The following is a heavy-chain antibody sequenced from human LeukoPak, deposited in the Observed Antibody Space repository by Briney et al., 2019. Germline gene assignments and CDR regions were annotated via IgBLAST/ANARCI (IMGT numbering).Heavy chain of an antibody. Sequence: GGSLRLSCAASGFTVSSNYMSWVRQAPGKGLEWVSVIYSGGSTYYADSVKGRFTISRDNSKNTLYLQMNSLRAEDTAVYYCARDPYSGSYGADYYYYMDVWGEGTTVTISS. J-gene: IGHJ6*03. D-gene: IGHD1-26*01. CDR2: IYSGGST. V-gene: IGHV3-66*01. CDR3: ARDPYSGSYGADYYYYMDV. CDR1: GFTVSSNY.